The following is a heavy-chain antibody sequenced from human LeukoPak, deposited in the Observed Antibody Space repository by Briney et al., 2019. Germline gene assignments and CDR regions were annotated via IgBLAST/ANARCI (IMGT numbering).Heavy chain of an antibody. Sequence: SQTLSLTCAVSGGSISSGGYSWSWIRQPPGKGLEWIGYIYHSGSTYYNPSLKSRVTIPVDRSKNQFSLKLSSVTAADTAVYYCASQLWFGEQNWFDPWGQGTLVTVSS. V-gene: IGHV4-30-2*01. CDR2: IYHSGST. CDR1: GGSISSGGYS. D-gene: IGHD3-10*01. J-gene: IGHJ5*02. CDR3: ASQLWFGEQNWFDP.